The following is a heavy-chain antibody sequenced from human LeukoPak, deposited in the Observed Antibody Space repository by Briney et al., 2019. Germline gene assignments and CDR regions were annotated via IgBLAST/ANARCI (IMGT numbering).Heavy chain of an antibody. CDR3: ASLSGSYGLDAFDI. D-gene: IGHD1-26*01. V-gene: IGHV3-11*01. CDR1: GFTFSDYY. Sequence: GGSLRLSCAASGFTFSDYYMSWIRQAPGKGLEWVSYISSSGSTIYYADSVKGRFTISRDNAKNSLYLQMNSLRAEDTAVYYCASLSGSYGLDAFDIWGQGTMVTVSS. CDR2: ISSSGSTI. J-gene: IGHJ3*02.